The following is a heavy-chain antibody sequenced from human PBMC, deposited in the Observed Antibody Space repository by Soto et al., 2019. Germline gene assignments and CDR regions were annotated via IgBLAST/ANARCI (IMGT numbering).Heavy chain of an antibody. CDR3: ANGRATYGLLTHDY. CDR1: RFTSGYHA. V-gene: IGHV3-23*01. Sequence: PGGSLRLSCAASRFTSGYHAMNWVRQAPGKGLEWISTLTGSSSNIYYADSVKGRFAISRDNSRNTLYLQMNSLTAEDTAVYYCANGRATYGLLTHDYWGQGTLVTVSS. J-gene: IGHJ4*02. D-gene: IGHD3-10*01. CDR2: LTGSSSNI.